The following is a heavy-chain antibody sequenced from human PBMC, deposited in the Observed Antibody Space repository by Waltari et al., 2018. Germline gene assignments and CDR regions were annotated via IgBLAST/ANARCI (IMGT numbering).Heavy chain of an antibody. Sequence: QVQLVESGGGVVQPGRSLRLSCAASGFTFSSYAMHWVRQAPGKGLEWVAVISYDGSNKYYADSVKGRFTISRDNSKNTLYLQMNSLRAEDTAVYYCASYSSTPALFDYWGQGTLVTVSS. J-gene: IGHJ4*02. V-gene: IGHV3-30-3*01. CDR3: ASYSSTPALFDY. D-gene: IGHD6-13*01. CDR1: GFTFSSYA. CDR2: ISYDGSNK.